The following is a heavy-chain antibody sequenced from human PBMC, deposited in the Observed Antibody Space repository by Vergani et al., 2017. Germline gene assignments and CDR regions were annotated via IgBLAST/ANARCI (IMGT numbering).Heavy chain of an antibody. CDR3: ARAGYCGSTSCYMTDDAFDI. J-gene: IGHJ3*02. CDR1: GFTFSSYE. V-gene: IGHV3-48*03. Sequence: EVQLVESGGGLVQPGGSLRLSCAASGFTFSSYEMNWVRQAPGKGLEWVSYISSSGSTIYYADSVKGRFTISRDNAKNSLYLQMNSLRAEDTAVYYCARAGYCGSTSCYMTDDAFDIWGQGTMVTVSS. CDR2: ISSSGSTI. D-gene: IGHD2-2*02.